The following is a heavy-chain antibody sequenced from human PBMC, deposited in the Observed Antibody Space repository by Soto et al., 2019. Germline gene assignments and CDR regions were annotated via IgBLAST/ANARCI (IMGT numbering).Heavy chain of an antibody. CDR2: VYSSVNT. J-gene: IGHJ4*02. Sequence: PSETLSLTGTVSGGSISFYYWSWIRQPAGKGLEWIGRVYSSVNTNYNPSLKSRLTMSVDTSNNQFSLKLRSVTAADTAMYYCARDRRGGTRHNYYASRGYYNPFDRWGQGTLVTVSS. CDR3: ARDRRGGTRHNYYASRGYYNPFDR. V-gene: IGHV4-4*07. CDR1: GGSISFYY. D-gene: IGHD3-22*01.